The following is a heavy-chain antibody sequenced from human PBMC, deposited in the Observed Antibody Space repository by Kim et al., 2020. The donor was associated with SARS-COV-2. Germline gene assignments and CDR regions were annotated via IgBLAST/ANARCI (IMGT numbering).Heavy chain of an antibody. J-gene: IGHJ6*02. D-gene: IGHD3-10*01. CDR3: VKGPNDELRALAV. Sequence: GGSLRLSCAASGFSFSIYGMHWVRQAPGKGLEWVAIISYDGNNKYYADSVKGRFTISRDNSKNTLFLQMNSLRPEDTAVYYCVKGPNDELRALAVWCQGT. CDR1: GFSFSIYG. CDR2: ISYDGNNK. V-gene: IGHV3-30*18.